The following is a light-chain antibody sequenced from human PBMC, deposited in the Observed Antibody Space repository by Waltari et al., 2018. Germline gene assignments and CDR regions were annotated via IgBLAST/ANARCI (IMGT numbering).Light chain of an antibody. V-gene: IGKV4-1*01. J-gene: IGKJ4*01. CDR3: QQYYSNSPVT. Sequence: EIVMTQSPDSLAVSLGERATINCKSSQSVLYSSDNKNYLAWYQQKPGQPPKLLIHWASTRESGVPDRFSGSGSGTDFTLTISSLQAEDVAVYYCQQYYSNSPVTFGGGTKVEIK. CDR2: WAS. CDR1: QSVLYSSDNKNY.